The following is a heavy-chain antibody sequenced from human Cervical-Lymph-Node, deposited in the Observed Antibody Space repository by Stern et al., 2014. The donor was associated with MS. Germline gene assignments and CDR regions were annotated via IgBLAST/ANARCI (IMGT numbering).Heavy chain of an antibody. J-gene: IGHJ4*02. CDR3: ARGVGAATLTLDY. Sequence: QVQLQESGPGLVRPSETLSLTCSVSGGPIGAYYWNWIRQTPGKGLEWIGYFPTHVGTNYNPPLRTGVAISVDTSKNQFTLRLTSVTAADTAVYFCARGVGAATLTLDYWGQGTLVTVSS. D-gene: IGHD1-26*01. CDR1: GGPIGAYY. CDR2: FPTHVGT. V-gene: IGHV4-59*01.